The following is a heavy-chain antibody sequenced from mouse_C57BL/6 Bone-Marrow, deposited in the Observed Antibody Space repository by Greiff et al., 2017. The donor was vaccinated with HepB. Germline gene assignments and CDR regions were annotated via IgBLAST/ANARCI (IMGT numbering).Heavy chain of an antibody. Sequence: EVKLQESGAELVRPGASVKLSCTASGFNIKDDYMHWVKQRPEQGLEWIGWIDPENGDTEYASKFQGKATITAAPSSNTAYLQLSSLTSEDTAVYYCTTYSSHWYFDVWGTGTTVTVSS. D-gene: IGHD2-5*01. CDR3: TTYSSHWYFDV. J-gene: IGHJ1*03. V-gene: IGHV14-4*01. CDR1: GFNIKDDY. CDR2: IDPENGDT.